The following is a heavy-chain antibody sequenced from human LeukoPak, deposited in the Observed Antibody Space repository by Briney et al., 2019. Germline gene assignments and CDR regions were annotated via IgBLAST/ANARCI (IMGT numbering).Heavy chain of an antibody. CDR2: IYYSGST. CDR1: GGSISSSSYY. V-gene: IGHV4-39*01. J-gene: IGHJ4*02. Sequence: SQTLSLTCTVSGGSISSSSYYWGWIRQPPGKGLEWLGSIYYSGSTYYNPSLKSRVTISVDTSKNQFSLKLSSVTAADTAVYYCARAWVEMATIVSFDYWGQGTLVTVSS. CDR3: ARAWVEMATIVSFDY. D-gene: IGHD5-24*01.